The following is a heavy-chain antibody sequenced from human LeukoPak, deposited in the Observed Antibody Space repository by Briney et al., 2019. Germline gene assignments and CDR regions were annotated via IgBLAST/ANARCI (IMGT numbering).Heavy chain of an antibody. CDR3: AQSGYGYGYYSDY. J-gene: IGHJ4*02. Sequence: GASVKVSCKASGYTFTGYYMHWVRQAPGQGLEWMGRINPNSGGTNYAQKFQGRVTMTRDTSISTAYMELSRLRSDDTAVYYCAQSGYGYGYYSDYWGQGTLVTVSS. D-gene: IGHD5-18*01. CDR1: GYTFTGYY. CDR2: INPNSGGT. V-gene: IGHV1-2*06.